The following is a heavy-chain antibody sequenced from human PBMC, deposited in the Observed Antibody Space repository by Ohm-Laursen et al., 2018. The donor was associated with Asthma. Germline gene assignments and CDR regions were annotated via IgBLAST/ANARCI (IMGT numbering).Heavy chain of an antibody. Sequence: LSCAASGFIVSDYFMHWVRQRPGEGLVWISHLFPDGRSTNYADSVRGRFTFSRDDAQNTVYLQMHSLRVDDTAVYFCARGNVEGLLWGQGTLVTVSS. J-gene: IGHJ4*02. V-gene: IGHV3-74*01. CDR2: LFPDGRST. CDR1: GFIVSDYF. CDR3: ARGNVEGLL.